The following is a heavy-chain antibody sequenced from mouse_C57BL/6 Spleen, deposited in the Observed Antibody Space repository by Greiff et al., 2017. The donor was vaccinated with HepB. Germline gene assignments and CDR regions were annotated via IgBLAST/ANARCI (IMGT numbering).Heavy chain of an antibody. CDR1: GYAFSSSW. CDR3: ARDSSEGAWFAY. D-gene: IGHD3-2*02. J-gene: IGHJ3*01. Sequence: QVQLQQSGPELVKPGASVKISCKASGYAFSSSWMNWVKQRPGKGLEWIGRIYPGDGDTNYNGKFKGKATLTADKSSSTAYMQLSSLTSEDSAVYFCARDSSEGAWFAYWGQGTLVTVSA. V-gene: IGHV1-82*01. CDR2: IYPGDGDT.